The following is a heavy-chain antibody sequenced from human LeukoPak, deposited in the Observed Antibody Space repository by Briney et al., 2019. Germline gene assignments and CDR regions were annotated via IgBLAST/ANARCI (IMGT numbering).Heavy chain of an antibody. Sequence: GGSLRLSCAASGFTFSSYAMHWVRQAPGKGLEWVAVISYDGSNKYYADSVKGRFTISRDNSKNTLYLQMNSLRAEDTAVYYCARGIAVAGTFKLDYWGQGTLVTVSS. D-gene: IGHD6-19*01. J-gene: IGHJ4*02. CDR1: GFTFSSYA. CDR2: ISYDGSNK. V-gene: IGHV3-30-3*01. CDR3: ARGIAVAGTFKLDY.